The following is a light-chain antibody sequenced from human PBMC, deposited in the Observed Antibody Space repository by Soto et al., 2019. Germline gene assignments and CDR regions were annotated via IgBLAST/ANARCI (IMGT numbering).Light chain of an antibody. CDR1: QSIGSNY. V-gene: IGKV3-20*01. J-gene: IGKJ1*01. CDR3: QYGGA. CDR2: AAS. Sequence: DIVLTQSPGTLSLSPGERATLSCRASQSIGSNYLAWYQQKPGQAPRLLIYAASRRATGIPDSFSGSGSGTDFTLTINRLRPEDFAVYYCQYGGAFGQGTKVEIK.